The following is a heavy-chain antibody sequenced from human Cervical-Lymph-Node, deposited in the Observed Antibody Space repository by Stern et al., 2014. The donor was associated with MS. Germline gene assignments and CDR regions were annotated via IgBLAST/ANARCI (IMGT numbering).Heavy chain of an antibody. CDR1: GFTFGRYG. CDR3: AKDSSYSSGWSEYLQD. CDR2: ISYGRSDQ. V-gene: IGHV3-30*18. Sequence: VQLVESGGGVVQPGRSLRLSCAASGFTFGRYGMHWVRQTPGKGLEWVAVISYGRSDQSYADSVKGRFTISRDNSKNTLYLQMNSLRPEDTAVYYCAKDSSYSSGWSEYLQDWGQGTLVTVSS. D-gene: IGHD6-19*01. J-gene: IGHJ1*01.